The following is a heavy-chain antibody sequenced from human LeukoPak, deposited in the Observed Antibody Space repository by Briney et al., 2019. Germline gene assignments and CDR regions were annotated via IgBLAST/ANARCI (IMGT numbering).Heavy chain of an antibody. CDR3: ARHAYYYDSSGYLVYFDY. D-gene: IGHD3-22*01. V-gene: IGHV4-39*01. CDR1: GGSISSSSYY. Sequence: SETLSLTCTVSGGSISSSSYYWGWIRQPPGKGLEWIGSIYYSGSTYYNPSLKSRVTISVDTSKNQFSLKLSSVTAADMAVYYCARHAYYYDSSGYLVYFDYWGQGTLVTVSS. CDR2: IYYSGST. J-gene: IGHJ4*02.